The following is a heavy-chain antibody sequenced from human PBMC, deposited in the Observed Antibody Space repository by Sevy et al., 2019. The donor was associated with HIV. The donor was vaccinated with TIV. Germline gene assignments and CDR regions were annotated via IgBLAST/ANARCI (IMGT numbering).Heavy chain of an antibody. CDR1: AGSISSSNW. CDR2: IYHSGST. CDR3: ARFTSDIVVVPAAISWFDP. J-gene: IGHJ5*02. V-gene: IGHV4-4*02. D-gene: IGHD2-2*02. Sequence: SETLSLTCAVSAGSISSSNWWSWVRQPPGKGLEWIGEIYHSGSTNYNPSLKSRVTISVDKSKNQFSLKLSSVTAADTAVYYCARFTSDIVVVPAAISWFDPWGQGTLVTVSS.